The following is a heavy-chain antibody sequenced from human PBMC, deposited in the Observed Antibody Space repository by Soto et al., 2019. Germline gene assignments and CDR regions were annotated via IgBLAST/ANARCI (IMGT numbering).Heavy chain of an antibody. CDR1: GFTFSSYS. CDR2: IRSSSNSI. J-gene: IGHJ4*02. CDR3: ARDHYGSGTYPDPFDY. D-gene: IGHD3-10*01. Sequence: GGSLRLSCATSGFTFSSYSMNWVRQAPGKWLEWISYIRSSSNSIYYADSVKGRFTISRDNAKNSLYLQMNSLRDEDTAVYYCARDHYGSGTYPDPFDYWGQGTLVNVSS. V-gene: IGHV3-48*02.